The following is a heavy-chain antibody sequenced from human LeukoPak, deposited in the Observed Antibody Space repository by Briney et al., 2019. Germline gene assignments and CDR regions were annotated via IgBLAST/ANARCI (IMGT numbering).Heavy chain of an antibody. CDR2: ISAYNGNT. Sequence: ASVKVSCKASGYTFTSYGISWVRQAPGQGLEWMGWISAYNGNTNYAQKLQGRVTMTTDTSTSTAYMELRSLRSDDTAVYYCARDLEGYYDSSGYNYYYYGMDVWGQGTTVTVSS. CDR3: ARDLEGYYDSSGYNYYYYGMDV. CDR1: GYTFTSYG. D-gene: IGHD3-22*01. J-gene: IGHJ6*02. V-gene: IGHV1-18*01.